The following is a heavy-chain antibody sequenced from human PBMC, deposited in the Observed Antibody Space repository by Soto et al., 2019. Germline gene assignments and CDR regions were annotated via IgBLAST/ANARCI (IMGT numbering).Heavy chain of an antibody. CDR3: ARARSPYGDYPHFDY. D-gene: IGHD4-17*01. J-gene: IGHJ4*02. Sequence: QLQLQESGSGLVKPSQTLSLTCAVSGGSISSGGYSWSWIRQPPGKGLEWIGYIYHSGSTYYNPSLKGRVTISVDRSKNQFSLKLSSVTAADTAVYYCARARSPYGDYPHFDYWGQGTLVTVSS. V-gene: IGHV4-30-2*01. CDR2: IYHSGST. CDR1: GGSISSGGYS.